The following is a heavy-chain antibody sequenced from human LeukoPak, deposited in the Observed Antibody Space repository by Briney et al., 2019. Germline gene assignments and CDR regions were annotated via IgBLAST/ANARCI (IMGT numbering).Heavy chain of an antibody. CDR2: IFYVGST. D-gene: IGHD5-24*01. J-gene: IGHJ4*02. V-gene: IGHV4-59*11. CDR1: GDSIGSHY. CDR3: ARDDGYNRFDY. Sequence: PSETLSLTCTVSGDSIGSHYWSWIRQPPGKGLEWIGYIFYVGSTNYNPSLKSRVTISVDTSKNQFSLKLNSVTAADTAVYYCARDDGYNRFDYWGQGTLVTVSS.